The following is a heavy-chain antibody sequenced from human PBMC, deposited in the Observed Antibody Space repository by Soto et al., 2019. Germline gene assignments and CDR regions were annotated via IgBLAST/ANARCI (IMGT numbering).Heavy chain of an antibody. CDR1: GYTFTSYG. J-gene: IGHJ4*01. D-gene: IGHD2-15*01. V-gene: IGHV1-18*01. CDR2: ISGHDGKP. Sequence: QVQLVQSGAEVKKPGASVKVSCRTSGYTFTSYGVSWVRQAPGQGLEWMGWISGHDGKPHYAPQLQGRVTMTTDTSTSTAHMELRSLRSDDTAVYYCVKDQDFQVDDWGHGTLVAVSS. CDR3: VKDQDFQVDD.